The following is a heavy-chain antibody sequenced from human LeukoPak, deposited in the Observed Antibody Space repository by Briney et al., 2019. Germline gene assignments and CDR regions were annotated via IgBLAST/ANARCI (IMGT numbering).Heavy chain of an antibody. CDR2: MNPNSGNT. D-gene: IGHD4-23*01. Sequence: GASVKVSCKASGYTFTSYDINWVRQAPGQGLEWMGWMNPNSGNTGYAQKFQGRVTMTRNTSISTAYMELSSLRSEDTAVYYCARSTVVTPGFQHWGQGTLVTVSS. V-gene: IGHV1-8*01. CDR3: ARSTVVTPGFQH. J-gene: IGHJ1*01. CDR1: GYTFTSYD.